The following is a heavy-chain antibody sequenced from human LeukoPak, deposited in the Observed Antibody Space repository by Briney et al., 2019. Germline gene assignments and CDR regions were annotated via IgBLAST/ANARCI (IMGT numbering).Heavy chain of an antibody. CDR1: GYTFTGYY. J-gene: IGHJ5*02. CDR3: ARGAVAGTDWFDP. D-gene: IGHD6-19*01. Sequence: ASVKVSCKASGYTFTGYYMHWVRQAPGQGLEWMGWINPSSGGTNYAQKFQGRVTITRDTSISTAYMELSRLRSDDTAVYYCARGAVAGTDWFDPWGQGTLVTVSS. V-gene: IGHV1-2*02. CDR2: INPSSGGT.